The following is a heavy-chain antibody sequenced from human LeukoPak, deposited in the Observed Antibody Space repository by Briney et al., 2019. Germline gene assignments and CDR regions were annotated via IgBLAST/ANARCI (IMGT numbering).Heavy chain of an antibody. D-gene: IGHD3-9*01. CDR1: GGSFRGYY. CDR3: ARHTHLRYFDWLRPSANAFDI. V-gene: IGHV4-34*01. Sequence: SETLSLTCAVYGGSFRGYYWSWIRQPPGKGLEWIGEINDSGSTNYNPSLKSRVTISVDTSKNQFSLKLSSVTAADTAVYYCARHTHLRYFDWLRPSANAFDIWGQGTMVTVSS. CDR2: INDSGST. J-gene: IGHJ3*02.